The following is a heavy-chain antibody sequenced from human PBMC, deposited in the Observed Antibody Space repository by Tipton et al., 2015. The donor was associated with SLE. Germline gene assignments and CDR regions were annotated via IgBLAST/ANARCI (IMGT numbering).Heavy chain of an antibody. Sequence: SLRLSCAASGFSFSSYTMGWVRQAPGKGLEWVSALDSNGYNTYSADSVKGRFTISRDNSKNTLFLQMNTLRAEDTAVYYCALRGLTYPHYFDYWSQGTLVTVSS. CDR2: LDSNGYNT. V-gene: IGHV3-23*05. J-gene: IGHJ4*02. CDR1: GFSFSSYT. CDR3: ALRGLTYPHYFDY.